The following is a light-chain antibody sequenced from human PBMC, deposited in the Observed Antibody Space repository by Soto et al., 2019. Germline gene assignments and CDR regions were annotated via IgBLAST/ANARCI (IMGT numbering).Light chain of an antibody. CDR2: GAS. Sequence: ALQMTQSPSSLSASVGDRVTVTCRASQDIRSDLGWYQQKPGKAPQLLIYGASRLQSGVPSRFSGSGYGRYFTLTISSLQPEDSATYYCLQDDTYPLTFGGGTKV. CDR1: QDIRSD. J-gene: IGKJ4*01. CDR3: LQDDTYPLT. V-gene: IGKV1-6*02.